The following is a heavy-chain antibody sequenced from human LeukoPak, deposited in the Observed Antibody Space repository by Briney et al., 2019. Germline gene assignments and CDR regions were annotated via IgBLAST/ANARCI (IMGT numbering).Heavy chain of an antibody. D-gene: IGHD3-22*01. Sequence: GGSLRLSCAASGFAFSNYAMNWVRQAPGKGLEWVSAISGSGGSTYYADSVKGRFTISRDNSKNTLYLQMNSLRAEDTAVYYCAKDGPGDYDSSGYYPHYYGMDVWGQGTTVTVSS. CDR3: AKDGPGDYDSSGYYPHYYGMDV. CDR1: GFAFSNYA. J-gene: IGHJ6*02. V-gene: IGHV3-23*01. CDR2: ISGSGGST.